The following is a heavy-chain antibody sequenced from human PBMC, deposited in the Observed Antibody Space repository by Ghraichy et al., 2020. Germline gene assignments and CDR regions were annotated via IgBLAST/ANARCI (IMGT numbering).Heavy chain of an antibody. J-gene: IGHJ4*02. D-gene: IGHD6-13*01. Sequence: SQTRSLTCTVSGYSISSGYYWGWIRQPPGKGLEWIGSIYHSGSTYYNPSLKSRVTISVDTSKNQFSLKLSSVTAADTAVYYCARIPGIAVAGTEFDYWGQGTLVTVSS. CDR2: IYHSGST. CDR1: GYSISSGYY. CDR3: ARIPGIAVAGTEFDY. V-gene: IGHV4-38-2*02.